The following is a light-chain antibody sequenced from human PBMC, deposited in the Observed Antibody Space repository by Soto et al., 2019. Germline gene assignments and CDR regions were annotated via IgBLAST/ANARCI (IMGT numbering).Light chain of an antibody. V-gene: IGLV1-47*01. J-gene: IGLJ2*01. Sequence: QSVLTQPPSASGTPGQRVNISCSGSSSNIGSNYVYWYRQFPGTAPKLLIQRNNQRPSGVPARFSGSKSGTSASLAISGLRSEDEADYYCGGWDDSLSGPVFXXXT. CDR3: GGWDDSLSGPV. CDR1: SSNIGSNY. CDR2: RNN.